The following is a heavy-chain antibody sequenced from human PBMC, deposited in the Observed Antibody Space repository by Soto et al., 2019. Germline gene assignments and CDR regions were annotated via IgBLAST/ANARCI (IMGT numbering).Heavy chain of an antibody. D-gene: IGHD6-13*01. V-gene: IGHV1-8*01. J-gene: IGHJ6*02. CDR3: ASWAAAGSTDYYYGMDV. CDR1: GYTFTSYD. Sequence: QVQLVQSGAEVKKPGASVKVSCKASGYTFTSYDINWVRQATGQGLEWMGWMNPNSRNTGYAQKFRCRVTMTRNTSISTAYMELSSLRSEDTAVYYCASWAAAGSTDYYYGMDVWGQGTTVTVSS. CDR2: MNPNSRNT.